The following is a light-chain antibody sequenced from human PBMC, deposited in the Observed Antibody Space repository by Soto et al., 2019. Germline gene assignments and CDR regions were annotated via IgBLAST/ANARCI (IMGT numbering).Light chain of an antibody. CDR3: QQYGSSGT. V-gene: IGKV3-20*01. Sequence: IVLTQSAGTLSLSPGERATLSWRASQSVSNNYLAWYQQKPGQAPRPLIYGASNRATGIPDRFSGSGSGTDSTLTISRLEPEDFAVYYCQQYGSSGTFGQGTKVDIK. CDR2: GAS. J-gene: IGKJ1*01. CDR1: QSVSNNY.